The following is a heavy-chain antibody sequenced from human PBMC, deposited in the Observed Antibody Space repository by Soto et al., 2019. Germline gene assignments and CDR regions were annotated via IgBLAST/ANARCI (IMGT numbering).Heavy chain of an antibody. Sequence: SVKVSCKASGGNFSSYAISWVRQAPGQGLEWMGGIIPIFGTANYAQKFQGRVTSTADESTSTAYMELSSLRAEDTAVYYCARDGWFEELPASRAPRYGMDVWGQGTTVTVSS. CDR2: IIPIFGTA. D-gene: IGHD3-10*01. CDR1: GGNFSSYA. V-gene: IGHV1-69*13. CDR3: ARDGWFEELPASRAPRYGMDV. J-gene: IGHJ6*02.